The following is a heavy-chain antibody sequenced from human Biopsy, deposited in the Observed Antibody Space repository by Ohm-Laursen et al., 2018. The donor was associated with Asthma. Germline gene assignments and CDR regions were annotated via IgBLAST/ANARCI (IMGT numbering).Heavy chain of an antibody. CDR2: INAGNGNT. J-gene: IGHJ3*02. CDR1: GYTFINYA. CDR3: ARTYYDFLTGQVNDAFAM. V-gene: IGHV1-3*01. D-gene: IGHD3-9*01. Sequence: ASVKVSCKASGYTFINYAIHWVRQAPGQRLEWMGWINAGNGNTKYSQKFQGRVTITRDTSASTAYMELSSLRSEDTAVYYCARTYYDFLTGQVNDAFAMLGQGTMVTVSS.